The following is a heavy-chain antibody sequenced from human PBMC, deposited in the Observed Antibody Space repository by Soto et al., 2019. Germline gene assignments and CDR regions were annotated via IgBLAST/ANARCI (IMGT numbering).Heavy chain of an antibody. D-gene: IGHD2-15*01. J-gene: IGHJ3*02. CDR3: ARRDWRIRGYCSGGRCYSGAFDI. V-gene: IGHV4-59*08. CDR2: IYYSGST. Sequence: SETLSLTCTVSGGSISSYYWSWIRQPPGKGLEWIGYIYYSGSTNYNPSLKSRVTISVDTSKNQFSLKLSSVTAAGTAVYYCARRDWRIRGYCSGGRCYSGAFDIWGQGTMVTVSS. CDR1: GGSISSYY.